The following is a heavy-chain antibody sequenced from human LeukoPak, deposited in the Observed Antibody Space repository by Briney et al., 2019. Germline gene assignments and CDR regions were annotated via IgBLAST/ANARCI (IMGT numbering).Heavy chain of an antibody. D-gene: IGHD5-24*01. J-gene: IGHJ3*02. V-gene: IGHV4-31*03. Sequence: SQTLSLTCTVSGGSISSGGYYWSWIRQHPGKGLEWIGYIYYSGSTYYNPSLKSRVTISVDTSKNQFSLKLSSVTAADTAVYYCARDSSVEMATINALDIWGQGTMVTVSS. CDR1: GGSISSGGYY. CDR3: ARDSSVEMATINALDI. CDR2: IYYSGST.